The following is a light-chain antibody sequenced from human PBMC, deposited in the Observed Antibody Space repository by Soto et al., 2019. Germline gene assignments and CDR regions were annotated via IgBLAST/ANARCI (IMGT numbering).Light chain of an antibody. CDR2: DAS. CDR1: SVRNN. J-gene: IGKJ5*01. V-gene: IGKV3-11*01. Sequence: SVRNNLAWYQHKPGQAPRLLIYDASNRATGIPARFSGSGSGTDFTLTISSLESEDFAVYYCQQRSNWPSFGQGTRLEIK. CDR3: QQRSNWPS.